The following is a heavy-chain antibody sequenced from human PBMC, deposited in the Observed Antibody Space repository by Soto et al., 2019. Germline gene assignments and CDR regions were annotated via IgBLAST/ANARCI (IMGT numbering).Heavy chain of an antibody. V-gene: IGHV3-21*01. CDR1: GFNFSSYS. CDR3: ARDGDSGYYYMDV. J-gene: IGHJ6*03. D-gene: IGHD1-26*01. CDR2: ISSSSSYI. Sequence: SGGSKRHSYAAAGFNFSSYSMNWVRPTPGKGLEWVSSISSSSSYIYYADSVKGRFTISRDNAKNSLYLQMNSLRAEDTAVYYCARDGDSGYYYMDVWGKGTTVTAP.